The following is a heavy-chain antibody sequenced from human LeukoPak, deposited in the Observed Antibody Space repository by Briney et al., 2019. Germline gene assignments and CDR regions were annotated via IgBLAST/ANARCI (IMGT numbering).Heavy chain of an antibody. V-gene: IGHV1-46*01. D-gene: IGHD3-22*01. Sequence: GASVKVSCKASGYTFTSYYMHWVRQAPGQGLEWMGIINPSGGSTSYAQKFQGRVTMTRDTSTSTVYMELSSLRSEDTAVYYCATERKISRGYPYYFDYWGQGTLVTVSS. CDR1: GYTFTSYY. CDR2: INPSGGST. CDR3: ATERKISRGYPYYFDY. J-gene: IGHJ4*02.